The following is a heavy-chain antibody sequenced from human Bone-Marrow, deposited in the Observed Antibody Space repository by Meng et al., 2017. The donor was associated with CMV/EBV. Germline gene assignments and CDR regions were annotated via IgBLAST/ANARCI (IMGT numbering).Heavy chain of an antibody. CDR1: GYTFTDYY. CDR3: ATISKGYYYYGMDV. Sequence: ASVKVSCKASGYTFTDYYIHWVRQAPGQGLEWMGRINPNSGGTNYAQMFHGRVTMTRDTSLTTAYMELSSLRSDDTAVYYCATISKGYYYYGMDVWGQGTTVTVSS. D-gene: IGHD3-9*01. V-gene: IGHV1-2*06. J-gene: IGHJ6*02. CDR2: INPNSGGT.